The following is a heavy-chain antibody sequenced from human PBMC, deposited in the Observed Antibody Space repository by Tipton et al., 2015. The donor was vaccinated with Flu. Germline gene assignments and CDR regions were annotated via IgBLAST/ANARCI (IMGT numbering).Heavy chain of an antibody. CDR3: ARDHIVVVPAAIEGYLYYYYGLDV. V-gene: IGHV3-48*03. D-gene: IGHD2-2*01. J-gene: IGHJ6*02. CDR1: GFTFSSYE. Sequence: SLRLSCAASGFTFSSYEMNWVRQAPGKGLEWVSYISSSGSTIYYADSVKGRFTISRDNAKNSLYLQMNSLRAEDTAVYYCARDHIVVVPAAIEGYLYYYYGLDVWGQGTTVPVSS. CDR2: ISSSGSTI.